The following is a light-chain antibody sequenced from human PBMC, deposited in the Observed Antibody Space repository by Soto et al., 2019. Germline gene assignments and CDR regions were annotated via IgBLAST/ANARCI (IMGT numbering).Light chain of an antibody. CDR1: QSISSY. J-gene: IGKJ1*01. V-gene: IGKV1-39*01. CDR2: AAS. CDR3: QQYNNWPPWT. Sequence: DIPMTQSPSSLSASVGDRVAITCRASQSISSYLNWYQQKPGKAPKLLIYAASSLQSGVPSRFSGSGSGTDFTLTISSLQSEDFAVYFCQQYNNWPPWTFGQGTKVDNK.